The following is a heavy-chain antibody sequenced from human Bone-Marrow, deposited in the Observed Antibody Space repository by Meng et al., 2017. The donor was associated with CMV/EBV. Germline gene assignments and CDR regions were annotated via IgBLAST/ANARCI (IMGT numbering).Heavy chain of an antibody. J-gene: IGHJ3*02. CDR2: IVPIFGTA. D-gene: IGHD3/OR15-3a*01. CDR3: ARGHDFEQSWEQGYDI. Sequence: SVKVSCKASGGTFSSYAISWVRQAPGQGLEWMGGIVPIFGTANYAQKFQGRVTITTDESTSTAYMELSSLRSEDTAVYYCARGHDFEQSWEQGYDIWGQGPMVTVSS. V-gene: IGHV1-69*05. CDR1: GGTFSSYA.